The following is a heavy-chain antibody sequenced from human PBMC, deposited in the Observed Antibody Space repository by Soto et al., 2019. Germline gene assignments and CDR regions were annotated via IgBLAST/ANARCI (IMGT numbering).Heavy chain of an antibody. Sequence: PSETLSLTCTVSGGSISSYFWSWIRQPPGKGLEWIGYIYYTGSTNYNPSLKSRVTISVDTSKNQFSLKLSSVTAADTAVYYCERHSDLRQAFDIWGQGTMVTVSS. CDR3: ERHSDLRQAFDI. V-gene: IGHV4-59*08. CDR2: IYYTGST. CDR1: GGSISSYF. J-gene: IGHJ3*02.